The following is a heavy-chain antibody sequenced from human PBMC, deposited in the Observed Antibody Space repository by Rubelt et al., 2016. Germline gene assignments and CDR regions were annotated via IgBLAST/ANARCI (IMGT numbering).Heavy chain of an antibody. CDR3: ARDSSGTDY. J-gene: IGHJ4*02. D-gene: IGHD3-22*01. V-gene: IGHV3-7*01. Sequence: VRQAPGKGLEWVANIKQDGSEKYYVDSVKGRFTISRDNAKNSLYLQMNSLRTEDTAIYYCARDSSGTDYWGQGTLVTVSS. CDR2: IKQDGSEK.